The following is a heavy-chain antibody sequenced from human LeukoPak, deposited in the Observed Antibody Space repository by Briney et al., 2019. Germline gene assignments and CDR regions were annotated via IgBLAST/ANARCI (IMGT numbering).Heavy chain of an antibody. V-gene: IGHV4-4*07. J-gene: IGHJ6*02. Sequence: SSETLSLTCTVSGGSISSYYWSWIRQPAVKVLEWIGRIYTSGSTNYNPSLKSRVTMSVDTSKNQFSLKLSSVTAADTAVYYCARVQIPYYYGMDVWGRGTTVTVSS. CDR3: ARVQIPYYYGMDV. CDR1: GGSISSYY. CDR2: IYTSGST.